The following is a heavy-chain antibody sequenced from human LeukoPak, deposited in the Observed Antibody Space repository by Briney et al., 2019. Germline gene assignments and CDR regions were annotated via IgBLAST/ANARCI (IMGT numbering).Heavy chain of an antibody. CDR3: ARAMYSSSWPYYYYGMDV. D-gene: IGHD6-13*01. V-gene: IGHV4-59*01. Sequence: PSETLSLTCTVSGGSISSYYWSWIRQPPGKGLEWIGYIYYSGSTNYNPSLKSRVTISVDTSKNQFSLKLSSVTAADTAVYYCARAMYSSSWPYYYYGMDVWGQGTTVTASS. CDR2: IYYSGST. CDR1: GGSISSYY. J-gene: IGHJ6*02.